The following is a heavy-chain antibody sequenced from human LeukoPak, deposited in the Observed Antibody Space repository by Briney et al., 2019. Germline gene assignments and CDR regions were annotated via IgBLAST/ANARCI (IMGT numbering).Heavy chain of an antibody. D-gene: IGHD6-13*01. CDR2: IYSGGST. Sequence: GGSLRLSCAASGFTVSSNYMSWVRQAPGKGLEWVSVIYSGGSTYYADSVKGRFTISRDNSKNTLYLQMNSLRAEDTAVYYCARQNMGAAGTEPRYHYGMDVWGQGTTVTV. V-gene: IGHV3-66*04. CDR1: GFTVSSNY. J-gene: IGHJ6*02. CDR3: ARQNMGAAGTEPRYHYGMDV.